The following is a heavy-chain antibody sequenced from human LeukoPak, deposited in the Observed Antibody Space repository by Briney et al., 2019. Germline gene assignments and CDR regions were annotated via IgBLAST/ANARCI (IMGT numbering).Heavy chain of an antibody. D-gene: IGHD1-26*01. J-gene: IGHJ4*02. CDR1: GYTFPNYG. Sequence: ASVKVSCKASGYTFPNYGISWVRQAPGQGLEWMGWINPNSGGTNYAQKFQGRVTMTRDTSISTAYMELSRLRSDDTAVYYCARDMDSGPDFFDYWGLGTLVTVSS. CDR3: ARDMDSGPDFFDY. CDR2: INPNSGGT. V-gene: IGHV1-2*02.